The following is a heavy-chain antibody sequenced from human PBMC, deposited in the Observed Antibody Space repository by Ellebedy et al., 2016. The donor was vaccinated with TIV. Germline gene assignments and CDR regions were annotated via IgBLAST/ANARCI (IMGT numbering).Heavy chain of an antibody. J-gene: IGHJ4*02. CDR2: INKDGSDK. Sequence: GESLKISCAGSGFTFTIYWMSWVRQAPGKGPEGVANINKDGSDKFYMDSVKGRFTVSRDNAKNSLYLQMNSLRAEDTAVYYCASPPGVVALWGQGTLVTLSS. V-gene: IGHV3-7*03. D-gene: IGHD3-10*01. CDR3: ASPPGVVAL. CDR1: GFTFTIYW.